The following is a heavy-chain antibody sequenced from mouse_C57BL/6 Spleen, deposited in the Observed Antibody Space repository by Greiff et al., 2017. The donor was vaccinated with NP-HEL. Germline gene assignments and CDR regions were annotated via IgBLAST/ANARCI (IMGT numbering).Heavy chain of an antibody. CDR1: EYEFPSHD. CDR3: ARRRLPYWYFDV. Sequence: EVKLMESGGGLVQPGESLKLSCESNEYEFPSHDMSWVRKTPEKRLELVAAINSDGGSTYYPDTMERRFIISRDNTKKTLYLQMSSLRTEDTALYYFARRRLPYWYFDVWGTGTTVTVSS. J-gene: IGHJ1*03. V-gene: IGHV5-2*01. CDR2: INSDGGST. D-gene: IGHD2-2*01.